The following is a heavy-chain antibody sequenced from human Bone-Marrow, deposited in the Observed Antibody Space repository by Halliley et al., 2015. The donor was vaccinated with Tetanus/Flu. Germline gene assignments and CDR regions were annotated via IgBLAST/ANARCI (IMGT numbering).Heavy chain of an antibody. Sequence: TLSLTCAVSGGSIDSAHWWSWVRQSPRKGLEWIGEIYFSGSTNYNPSLKSRFTISLDKSKNQFSLNLSSVTAADTALYYCARVGDSGFGAHSYGLDVWSQGTMVTVSS. V-gene: IGHV4-4*02. D-gene: IGHD3-16*01. CDR1: GGSIDSAHW. CDR3: ARVGDSGFGAHSYGLDV. J-gene: IGHJ6*01. CDR2: IYFSGST.